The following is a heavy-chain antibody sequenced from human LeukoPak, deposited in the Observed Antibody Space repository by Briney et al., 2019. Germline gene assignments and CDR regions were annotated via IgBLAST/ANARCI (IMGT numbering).Heavy chain of an antibody. D-gene: IGHD5-12*01. CDR2: INAGNGNT. CDR1: RYTFTSYA. Sequence: ASVKVSPKPSRYTFTSYAVHSVPEAPGQRLECMGWINAGNGNTKYSQKFQGRVTITRDTSASTAYMELSSLRSEDTAVYYCARVSKRGGYDWYFDYWGQGTLVTVSS. V-gene: IGHV1-3*01. CDR3: ARVSKRGGYDWYFDY. J-gene: IGHJ4*02.